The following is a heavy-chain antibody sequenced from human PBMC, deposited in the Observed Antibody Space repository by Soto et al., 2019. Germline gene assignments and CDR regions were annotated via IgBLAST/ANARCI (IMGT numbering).Heavy chain of an antibody. Sequence: EVQLVESGGGLVQPGESLRLSCAASGFTFSSHWINWIRQTPGKGLEWLAVIKQDGSGKYYVDSVKGRFTVSRDNAKNSAYLQMNSLRVDDTAVYYCARDWYMDYWGQGTLVTVSS. CDR2: IKQDGSGK. J-gene: IGHJ4*02. D-gene: IGHD1-20*01. CDR1: GFTFSSHW. CDR3: ARDWYMDY. V-gene: IGHV3-7*04.